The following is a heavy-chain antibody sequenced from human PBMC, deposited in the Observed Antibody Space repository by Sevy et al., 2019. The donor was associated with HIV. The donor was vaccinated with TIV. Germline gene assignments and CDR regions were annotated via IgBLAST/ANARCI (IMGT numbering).Heavy chain of an antibody. Sequence: SETLSLTCTVSGGSISSSDSYWSWIRQPPGKGLEWLGYIHESGGTYYNPFLKSRIAMTVDTSEKQFSLGLTFQTAADTAVYYCASKRGYNNGPFDYWGQGTLVTVSS. CDR1: GGSISSSDSY. D-gene: IGHD5-12*01. CDR2: IHESGGT. CDR3: ASKRGYNNGPFDY. V-gene: IGHV4-30-4*01. J-gene: IGHJ4*02.